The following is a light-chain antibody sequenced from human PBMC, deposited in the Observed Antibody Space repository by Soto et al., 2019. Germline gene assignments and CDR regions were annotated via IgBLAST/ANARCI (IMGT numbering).Light chain of an antibody. V-gene: IGLV4-69*01. J-gene: IGLJ3*02. CDR3: QTWGTGIQGV. CDR1: SGHSSNA. Sequence: QPVLTQSPSASASLGASVKLTCTLSSGHSSNAIAWHQQRPQKGPRYLMKLKSDGSHTKGDGIPDRFSGSSSGTERHLTISILQFEDEADYYCQTWGTGIQGVFGGGTKLTVL. CDR2: LKSDGSH.